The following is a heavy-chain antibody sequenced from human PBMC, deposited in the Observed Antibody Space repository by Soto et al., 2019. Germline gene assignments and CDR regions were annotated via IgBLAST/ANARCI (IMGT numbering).Heavy chain of an antibody. J-gene: IGHJ6*02. D-gene: IGHD2-15*01. CDR1: GGSISSSSYY. CDR2: IYYSGST. V-gene: IGHV4-39*01. Sequence: QLQLQESGPGLVKPSETLSLTCTVSGGSISSSSYYWGWIRQPPGKGLEWIGSIYYSGSTYYNPSLKSRVTISVDTSKNQFSLKLSSVTAADTAVYYCARQSPGGHADIVVVVAATRGMDVWGQGTTVTVSS. CDR3: ARQSPGGHADIVVVVAATRGMDV.